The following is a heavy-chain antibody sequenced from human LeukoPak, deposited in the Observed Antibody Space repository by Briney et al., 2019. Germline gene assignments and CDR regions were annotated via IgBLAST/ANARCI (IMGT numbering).Heavy chain of an antibody. D-gene: IGHD3-22*01. CDR3: ATVSSFDSSGYYYY. CDR2: FDPEDAKI. J-gene: IGHJ4*02. Sequence: ASVKVSCKVSGYTLTQLCMHWVRQAPGKGLGWMGGFDPEDAKIIYAQKFQGRVTMTEDRSTDTVYMELSSLRSEDTAVYYCATVSSFDSSGYYYYWGQGTLVTVSS. CDR1: GYTLTQLC. V-gene: IGHV1-24*01.